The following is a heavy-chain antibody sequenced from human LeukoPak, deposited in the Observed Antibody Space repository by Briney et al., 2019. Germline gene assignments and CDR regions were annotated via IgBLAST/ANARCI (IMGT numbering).Heavy chain of an antibody. D-gene: IGHD3-22*01. V-gene: IGHV3-48*01. J-gene: IGHJ4*02. CDR1: GFTFSSYS. CDR3: ARALVVRGYDY. CDR2: ISSSSSTI. Sequence: GGSLRLSCAASGFTFSSYSMNWVRQAPGKGLEWVSYISSSSSTIYYADSVKGRFTISRDNAKNSLYLQMNSLGAEDTAVYYCARALVVRGYDYWGQGTLVTVSS.